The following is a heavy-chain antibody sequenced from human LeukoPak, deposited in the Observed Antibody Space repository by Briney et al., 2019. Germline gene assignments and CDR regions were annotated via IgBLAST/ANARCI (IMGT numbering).Heavy chain of an antibody. CDR2: IYIGGST. J-gene: IGHJ3*02. CDR1: GFTVSSNY. V-gene: IGHV3-66*01. D-gene: IGHD4-17*01. Sequence: PGGSLRLSCAVSGFTVSSNYMSWVRQAPGKGLEWVSVIYIGGSTYYADSVKGRFTISRDNSKNTLYLQMNSLRAEDTAVYYCARNQDYGVYNSVGAFDIWGQGTMVTVSS. CDR3: ARNQDYGVYNSVGAFDI.